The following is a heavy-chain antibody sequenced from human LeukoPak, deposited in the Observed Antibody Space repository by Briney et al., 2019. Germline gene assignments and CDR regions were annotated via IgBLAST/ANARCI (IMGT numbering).Heavy chain of an antibody. Sequence: PGGSLRLSCAASGFTFSSYSMNWVRQAPGKGLEWVSSISSSSSYIYYADSVKGRFTISRDNAKNSLYLQMNSLRAEDTAVYYCARDLRASGRHSGYCSGGSCYTYYYYYMDVWGKGTTVTVSS. D-gene: IGHD2-15*01. V-gene: IGHV3-21*01. J-gene: IGHJ6*03. CDR2: ISSSSSYI. CDR3: ARDLRASGRHSGYCSGGSCYTYYYYYMDV. CDR1: GFTFSSYS.